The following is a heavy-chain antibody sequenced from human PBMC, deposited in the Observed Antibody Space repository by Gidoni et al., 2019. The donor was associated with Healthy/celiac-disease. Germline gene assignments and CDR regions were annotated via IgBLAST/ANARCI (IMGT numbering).Heavy chain of an antibody. CDR3: AREYMGGFDY. CDR2: ISSSSSTI. J-gene: IGHJ4*02. V-gene: IGHV3-48*01. CDR1: GFTFSSYS. Sequence: EVQLVESGGGLVQPGGSLRLSCAASGFTFSSYSMNWVRQAPGKGLEWVSYISSSSSTIYYADSVKGRFTISRDNAKNSLYLQMNSLRAEDTAVYYCAREYMGGFDYWGQGTLVTVSS. D-gene: IGHD5-18*01.